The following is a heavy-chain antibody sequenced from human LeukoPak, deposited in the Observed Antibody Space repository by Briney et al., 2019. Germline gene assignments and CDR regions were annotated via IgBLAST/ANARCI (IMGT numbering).Heavy chain of an antibody. D-gene: IGHD5/OR15-5a*01. CDR3: ARSTIDFSSYFDY. Sequence: PAQTLSPTCPVSGASISSGSDYWSWLRQPPGKGLEWFGYIYYSGRTNYNPSLKSRVTISVDTSKNQFALKLSSVTAADTAVYYWARSTIDFSSYFDYWGQGTLVTVSS. V-gene: IGHV4-61*01. J-gene: IGHJ4*02. CDR1: GASISSGSDY. CDR2: IYYSGRT.